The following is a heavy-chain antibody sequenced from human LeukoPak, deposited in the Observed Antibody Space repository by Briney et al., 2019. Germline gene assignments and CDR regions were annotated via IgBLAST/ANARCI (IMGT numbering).Heavy chain of an antibody. D-gene: IGHD3-10*01. Sequence: PGGSLRLSCTTSAFIFQTYGLYWVRRAPGKGLEWVAAIWYDGTNKNYADSVKGRFVLSRDKSNNTLYLQMNSLRGEDTAVYYCAKHQIRGGLFDLWGQGTLVTVTS. CDR3: AKHQIRGGLFDL. V-gene: IGHV3-33*03. J-gene: IGHJ4*02. CDR2: IWYDGTNK. CDR1: AFIFQTYG.